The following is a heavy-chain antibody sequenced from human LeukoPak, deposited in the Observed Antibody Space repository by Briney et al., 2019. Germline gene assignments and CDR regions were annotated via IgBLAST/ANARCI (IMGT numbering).Heavy chain of an antibody. Sequence: GAPLKTSSKASGSSFTSYWIGWVRPMPGEGREWMGIMYPGDSDTRYSPSFQGRVTISADKSISTADLQWRRLKASDTAMYLCARTDGLVGYFDSWGQGALVTVSS. J-gene: IGHJ4*02. D-gene: IGHD3-22*01. V-gene: IGHV5-51*01. CDR1: GSSFTSYW. CDR2: MYPGDSDT. CDR3: ARTDGLVGYFDS.